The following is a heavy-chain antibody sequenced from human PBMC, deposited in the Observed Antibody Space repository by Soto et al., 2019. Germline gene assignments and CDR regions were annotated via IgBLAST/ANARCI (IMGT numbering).Heavy chain of an antibody. CDR1: GFTFSSYW. CDR3: ARDYDGSSWPDVFDI. CDR2: IKQDGSEK. D-gene: IGHD6-13*01. V-gene: IGHV3-7*01. J-gene: IGHJ3*02. Sequence: GGSLRLSCAASGFTFSSYWMSWVRQAPGKGLEWVANIKQDGSEKYYVDSVKGRFTITRDNAKNSLYLQMNSLRAEDTAVYYCARDYDGSSWPDVFDIWGQGTMVTVSS.